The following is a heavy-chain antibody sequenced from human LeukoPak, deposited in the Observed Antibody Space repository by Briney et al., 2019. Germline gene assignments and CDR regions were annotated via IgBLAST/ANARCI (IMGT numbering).Heavy chain of an antibody. D-gene: IGHD3-22*01. CDR1: EFTFSNYG. V-gene: IGHV3-30*18. Sequence: GKSLRLSCAASEFTFSNYGMHWVRQAPGKGLELAAGISSDGSEEYYADSVEGRFTISRDNPKNTLYLEMNSLRAEDTAVYYCAKGDSGFYFYFDYWGQGTLVTVSS. CDR2: ISSDGSEE. CDR3: AKGDSGFYFYFDY. J-gene: IGHJ4*02.